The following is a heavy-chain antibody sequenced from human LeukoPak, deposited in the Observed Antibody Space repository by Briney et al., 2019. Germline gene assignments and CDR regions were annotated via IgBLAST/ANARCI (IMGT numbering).Heavy chain of an antibody. CDR2: INRDGSER. J-gene: IGHJ4*02. V-gene: IGHV3-7*03. CDR3: AKDGMGARPFDY. CDR1: GFTFSNYW. D-gene: IGHD1-26*01. Sequence: GGSLRLSCAASGFTFSNYWMTWVRQAPGKGLEWVANINRDGSERYYVDSVKGRFTISRDDAKSSLYLQMNSLRAEDTAVYYCAKDGMGARPFDYWGQGTLVTVSS.